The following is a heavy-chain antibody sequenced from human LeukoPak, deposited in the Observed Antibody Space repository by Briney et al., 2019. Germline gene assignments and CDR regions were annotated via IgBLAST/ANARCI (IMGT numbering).Heavy chain of an antibody. Sequence: SETLSLPCTVSGGSLSRSSYHWGWICQPPGKGLEWFDEINHSGSTNYNPSLKSRVTISVDTSKNQFSLKLSSVTAADTAMYYCASPTYYYCGMDVWGQGTTVTVSS. CDR1: GGSLSRSSYH. J-gene: IGHJ6*02. CDR3: ASPTYYYCGMDV. V-gene: IGHV4-39*07. CDR2: INHSGST.